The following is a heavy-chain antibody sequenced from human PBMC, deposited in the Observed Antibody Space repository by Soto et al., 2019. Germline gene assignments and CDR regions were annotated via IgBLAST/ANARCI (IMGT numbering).Heavy chain of an antibody. CDR3: AHTDRRRDGYCSGGTCYGHFDY. Sequence: SGPTLVNPTQALTLTCTFSGFSLTTSGVGVGWIRQPPGRALEWLALIYWDDDERYSPSLKSRLTFTKYTSRNQVVLTMTNMDTVDTATYYCAHTDRRRDGYCSGGTCYGHFDYWGQGTLVTVSS. V-gene: IGHV2-5*02. CDR2: IYWDDDE. J-gene: IGHJ4*02. CDR1: GFSLTTSGVG. D-gene: IGHD2-15*01.